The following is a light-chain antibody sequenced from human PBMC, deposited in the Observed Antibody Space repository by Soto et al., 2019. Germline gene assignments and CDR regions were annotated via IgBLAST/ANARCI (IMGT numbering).Light chain of an antibody. V-gene: IGKV3-11*01. J-gene: IGKJ1*01. CDR1: QSVVSS. CDR3: HQRSNWPWT. CDR2: DTS. Sequence: EIVLTQSPSTLSLSPGERATLSCRASQSVVSSLAWYQQKPGKAPRLLIYDTSNMATGIPARFSGSGSGTEFTLTISSLEPEDFAIYYCHQRSNWPWTFGQGTKVELK.